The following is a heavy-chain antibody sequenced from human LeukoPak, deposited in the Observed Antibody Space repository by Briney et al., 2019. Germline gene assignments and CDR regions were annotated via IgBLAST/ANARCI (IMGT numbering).Heavy chain of an antibody. V-gene: IGHV4-34*01. CDR2: INHSGST. J-gene: IGHJ5*02. Sequence: PSETLSLTCAVSGGSFSGYYWRWIRQPPGKGLEWIGEINHSGSTNYNPALKSRVTISVDTSKNQFSLKLSSVTAADTAVYYCARAWARREQQLALSWFDPWGQGTLVTVSS. CDR1: GGSFSGYY. D-gene: IGHD6-13*01. CDR3: ARAWARREQQLALSWFDP.